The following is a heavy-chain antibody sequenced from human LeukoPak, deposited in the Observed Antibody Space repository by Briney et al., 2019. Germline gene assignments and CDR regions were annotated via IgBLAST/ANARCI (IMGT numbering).Heavy chain of an antibody. J-gene: IGHJ3*02. D-gene: IGHD1-26*01. Sequence: PGASVKVSCEASVYTFTGYYLHWVRHAPGQGRECVGRINPNRGGTNYAQKFQRRVTMTRDTSISIAYMEMSRVRSDDTAVYYCARDLEGEGGATPYAFDIWGQETMVTVSS. CDR3: ARDLEGEGGATPYAFDI. V-gene: IGHV1-2*06. CDR2: INPNRGGT. CDR1: VYTFTGYY.